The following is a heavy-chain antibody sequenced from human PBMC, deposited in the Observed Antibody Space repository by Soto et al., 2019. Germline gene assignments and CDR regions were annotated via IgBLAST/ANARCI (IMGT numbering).Heavy chain of an antibody. CDR2: IKQDGSEK. J-gene: IGHJ4*02. Sequence: VQLVESGGGLVQPGGSLRLSCAASGFTFSNYWMSWVRQAPGKGLEWVANIKQDGSEKNYVDSVRGRFTISRDNAKSSLDLQMNSLRAEDTAVYYCASVAIWGQGTPVTVAS. V-gene: IGHV3-7*01. D-gene: IGHD5-12*01. CDR3: ASVAI. CDR1: GFTFSNYW.